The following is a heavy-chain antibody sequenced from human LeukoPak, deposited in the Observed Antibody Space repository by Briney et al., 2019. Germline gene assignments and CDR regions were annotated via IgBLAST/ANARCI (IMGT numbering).Heavy chain of an antibody. J-gene: IGHJ4*02. CDR3: AVYCSGRRYSGLV. CDR1: GFTFSRYA. CDR2: ISGACGTT. D-gene: IGHD2-15*01. Sequence: WGSLRLSCADSGFTFSRYAMTLVRQAPGEGLEWVSTISGACGTTYYADSVKGRFTISRDNSKNTLYLQMNSLRAEDTAVYYCAVYCSGRRYSGLVWGQGTLVTVSS. V-gene: IGHV3-23*01.